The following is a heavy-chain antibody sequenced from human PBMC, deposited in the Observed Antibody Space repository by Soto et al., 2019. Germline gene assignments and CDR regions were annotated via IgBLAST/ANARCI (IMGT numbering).Heavy chain of an antibody. D-gene: IGHD2-2*01. CDR2: ISWNSGSI. J-gene: IGHJ4*02. CDR3: AKDKGYCSSTSCYSSSWTYFDY. V-gene: IGHV3-9*01. CDR1: GFTFDDYA. Sequence: PGGSLRLSCAASGFTFDDYAMHWVRQAPGKGLEWVSGISWNSGSIGYADSVKGRFTISRDNAKNSLYLQMNSLRAEDTALYYCAKDKGYCSSTSCYSSSWTYFDYWGQGTLVTVSS.